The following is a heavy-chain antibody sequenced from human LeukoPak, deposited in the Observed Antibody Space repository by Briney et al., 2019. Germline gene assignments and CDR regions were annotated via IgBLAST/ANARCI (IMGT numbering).Heavy chain of an antibody. CDR3: ARGERGYGGYYYYYYMDV. CDR2: IYYSGST. V-gene: IGHV4-59*08. CDR1: GGSISSYY. D-gene: IGHD5-12*01. Sequence: SETLSLTCTVSGGSISSYYWSWIRQPPGKGLEWIGYIYYSGSTNYNPSLKSRVTISVDTSKNQFSLKLSSVTAADTAVYYCARGERGYGGYYYYYYMDVWGTGTTVTVSS. J-gene: IGHJ6*03.